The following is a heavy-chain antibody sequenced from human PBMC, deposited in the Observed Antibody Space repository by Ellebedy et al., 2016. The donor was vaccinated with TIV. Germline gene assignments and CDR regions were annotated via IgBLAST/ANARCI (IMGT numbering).Heavy chain of an antibody. V-gene: IGHV3-23*01. Sequence: GESLKISCAASGFTFSSYAMHWVRQAPGKGLEWVSGISGSGGWTYYADSVKGRFTISRDNPKNTVSLQMTSLRAEDTAVYYCARLPPFYGGADYIGHYFDFWGQGALVTVSS. CDR1: GFTFSSYA. CDR3: ARLPPFYGGADYIGHYFDF. CDR2: ISGSGGWT. J-gene: IGHJ4*02. D-gene: IGHD4-23*01.